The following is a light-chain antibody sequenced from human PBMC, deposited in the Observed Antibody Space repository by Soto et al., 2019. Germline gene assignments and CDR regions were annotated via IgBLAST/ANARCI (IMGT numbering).Light chain of an antibody. CDR2: AAS. J-gene: IGKJ2*01. CDR3: QQYGTSPVT. CDR1: QSVSSN. Sequence: EIVMTQSPATLSVSPGERATLSCRASQSVSSNLAWYQQKPGQAPRLLIYAASTRATGIPARFSGSGSGTEFTLTISRLQSEDFAVYYCQQYGTSPVTFGQGTKLEIQ. V-gene: IGKV3D-15*01.